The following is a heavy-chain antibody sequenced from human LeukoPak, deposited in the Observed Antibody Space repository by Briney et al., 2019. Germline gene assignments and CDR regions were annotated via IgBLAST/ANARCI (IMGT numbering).Heavy chain of an antibody. V-gene: IGHV1-18*01. D-gene: IGHD4-17*01. CDR3: ATQVTVTPRGWFGP. Sequence: ASVKVSCKASGYTFTSYGISWVRQAPGQGLEWMGWISAYNGNTNYAQKLQGRVTMTTDTSTSTAYMELRSLRSDDTAVYYCATQVTVTPRGWFGPWGQGTLVTVSS. J-gene: IGHJ5*02. CDR2: ISAYNGNT. CDR1: GYTFTSYG.